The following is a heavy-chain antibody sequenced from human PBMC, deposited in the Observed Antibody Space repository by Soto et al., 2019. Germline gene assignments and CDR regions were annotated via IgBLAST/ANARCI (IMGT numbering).Heavy chain of an antibody. V-gene: IGHV4-34*01. CDR3: AAGGGLPRYY. D-gene: IGHD5-12*01. J-gene: IGHJ4*02. CDR2: IYHSGST. Sequence: SETLSLTCAVNGGSFTGYYGCWIRQSPGKGLEWIGYIYHSGSTNYNPSLKSRVTISVDRSKNQFSLKLSSVTAADTAVYYCAAGGGLPRYYWGQGTLVTVSS. CDR1: GGSFTGYY.